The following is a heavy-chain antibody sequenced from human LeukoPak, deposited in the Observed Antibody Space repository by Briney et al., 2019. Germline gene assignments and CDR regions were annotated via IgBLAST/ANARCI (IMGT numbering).Heavy chain of an antibody. V-gene: IGHV3-53*01. Sequence: GGSLRLSRAASGFSVSHNYMNWVRPAPGQGLEWVALIYSGGNSHYADSVKGRFTLSRDNSKNTLYLQMSSLRVEDTAVYYCTRDTPGIAASVSGGWGQGTLVTVSS. J-gene: IGHJ4*02. CDR2: IYSGGNS. D-gene: IGHD6-13*01. CDR1: GFSVSHNY. CDR3: TRDTPGIAASVSGG.